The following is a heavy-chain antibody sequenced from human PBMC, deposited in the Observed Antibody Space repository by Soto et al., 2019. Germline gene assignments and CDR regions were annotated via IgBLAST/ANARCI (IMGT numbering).Heavy chain of an antibody. V-gene: IGHV1-69*13. CDR3: ARDSGAKLSSS. D-gene: IGHD6-13*01. J-gene: IGHJ4*02. Sequence: SVKVSCKASGGTFSSYRINWVRQAPGQGLEWVGGIVPIRRTADYAQTFQGRVSITADESARTSYMELRSLRSQDTAVYYCARDSGAKLSSSWGQGTLVTVSS. CDR1: GGTFSSYR. CDR2: IVPIRRTA.